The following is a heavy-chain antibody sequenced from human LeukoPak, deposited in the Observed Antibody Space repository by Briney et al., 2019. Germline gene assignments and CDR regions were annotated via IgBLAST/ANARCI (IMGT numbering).Heavy chain of an antibody. V-gene: IGHV1-2*04. D-gene: IGHD4-17*01. CDR3: ARGAVDYGDYYFDY. CDR1: EYTFIDYY. J-gene: IGHJ4*02. CDR2: INPKSGGT. Sequence: ASVKVSCKASEYTFIDYYIHWVRQAPGQGLEWMGWINPKSGGTNYAQKFQGWVTMTRDTSISTAYMDLSRLRSDGTAVYYCARGAVDYGDYYFDYWGQGTLVTVSS.